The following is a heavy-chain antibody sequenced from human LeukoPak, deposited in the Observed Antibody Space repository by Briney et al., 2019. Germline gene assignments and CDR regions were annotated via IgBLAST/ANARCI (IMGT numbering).Heavy chain of an antibody. V-gene: IGHV1-18*01. CDR1: DFTFNSQG. D-gene: IGHD2-2*01. CDR3: ARDSTLCRGTNCYQNDPFDI. CDR2: ISAYNGNT. Sequence: ASVKVSCKAFDFTFNSQGFSWVRQAPGQGLEWMGWISAYNGNTRFARKLQDRVCMTNDTPTTTAYMELRSLTSDDTATYYCARDSTLCRGTNCYQNDPFDIWGQGTMVTVSS. J-gene: IGHJ3*02.